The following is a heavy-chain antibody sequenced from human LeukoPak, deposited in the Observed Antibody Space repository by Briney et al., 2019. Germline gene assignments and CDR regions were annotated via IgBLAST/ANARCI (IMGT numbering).Heavy chain of an antibody. J-gene: IGHJ4*02. CDR3: ARAGLETYYGKSYFDY. D-gene: IGHD3-10*01. V-gene: IGHV4-39*01. CDR1: GGSISSSSYY. Sequence: PSETLSLTCTVSGGSISSSSYYWGWIRQPPGKGLEWIGSVYYSGSTYYNPSLKSRVTISVDTSKNRFSLKLSSVTAADTAVYYCARAGLETYYGKSYFDYWGQGTLVTVSS. CDR2: VYYSGST.